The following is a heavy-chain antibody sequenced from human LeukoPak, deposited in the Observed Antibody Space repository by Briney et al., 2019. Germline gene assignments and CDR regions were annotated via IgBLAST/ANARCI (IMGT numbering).Heavy chain of an antibody. CDR3: AKDSYSGSYYRD. CDR1: GFTFDDYA. CDR2: ISWNSGSI. D-gene: IGHD1-26*01. Sequence: PGGSLRLSCAASGFTFDDYAMHWVRQAPGKGLEWVSGISWNSGSIGYADSVKGRFTISGDNAKNSLYLQMDSLRAEDTALYYCAKDSYSGSYYRDWGQGTLVTVSS. J-gene: IGHJ4*02. V-gene: IGHV3-9*01.